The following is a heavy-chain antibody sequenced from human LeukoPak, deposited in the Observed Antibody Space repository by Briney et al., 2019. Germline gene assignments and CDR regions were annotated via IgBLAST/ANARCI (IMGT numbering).Heavy chain of an antibody. V-gene: IGHV3-30*18. CDR2: ISYDGSNK. Sequence: GRSLRLPCAASGFTFSSYGMHWVRQAPGKGLVGVAVISYDGSNKYYADSVKGRFTISRDNSKNSLYLQMNSLRAEDTAVYYCAKDGDIVVVPAAYYFDYWGQGTLVTVSS. J-gene: IGHJ4*02. CDR1: GFTFSSYG. CDR3: AKDGDIVVVPAAYYFDY. D-gene: IGHD2-2*01.